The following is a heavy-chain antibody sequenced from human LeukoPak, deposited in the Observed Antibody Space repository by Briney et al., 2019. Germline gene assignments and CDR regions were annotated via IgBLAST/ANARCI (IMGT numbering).Heavy chain of an antibody. CDR3: KSGGAAPGSFDY. D-gene: IGHD1-1*01. V-gene: IGHV3-7*01. CDR2: IKYDGSED. Sequence: GGSLRLSCAASGFTFSRYWMSWMRQAPGKGLEWVANIKYDGSEDYYVDSVKGRFTISRDNAKNTLYLQLNSLRVEDTAVYCCKSGGAAPGSFDYWGQGTLVTVSP. CDR1: GFTFSRYW. J-gene: IGHJ4*02.